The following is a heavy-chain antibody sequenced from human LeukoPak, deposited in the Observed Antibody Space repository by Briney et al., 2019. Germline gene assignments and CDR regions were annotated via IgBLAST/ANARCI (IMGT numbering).Heavy chain of an antibody. Sequence: PSETLSLTCTVSGGSISSSSYHWGWIRQPPGKGLEWIGSIYYSGSTYYNPSLKSRVTISVDTSKNQFSLKLSSVTAADTAVYYCARLRDDYVWGSFLFDYWGQGTLVTVSS. D-gene: IGHD3-16*01. CDR3: ARLRDDYVWGSFLFDY. J-gene: IGHJ4*02. CDR1: GGSISSSSYH. CDR2: IYYSGST. V-gene: IGHV4-39*01.